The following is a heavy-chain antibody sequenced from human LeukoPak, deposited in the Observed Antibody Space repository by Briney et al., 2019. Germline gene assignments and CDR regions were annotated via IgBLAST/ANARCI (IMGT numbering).Heavy chain of an antibody. Sequence: GESLKISCKGSGYSFTSYWIGWVRQMPGKGLEWMGIIYPGDSDTRYSPSFQGQVTISADKSISTAYLQWSSLKASDTAMYYCATLSRITIFGVVPYYFDCWGQGTLVTVSS. CDR2: IYPGDSDT. J-gene: IGHJ4*02. CDR3: ATLSRITIFGVVPYYFDC. CDR1: GYSFTSYW. D-gene: IGHD3-3*01. V-gene: IGHV5-51*01.